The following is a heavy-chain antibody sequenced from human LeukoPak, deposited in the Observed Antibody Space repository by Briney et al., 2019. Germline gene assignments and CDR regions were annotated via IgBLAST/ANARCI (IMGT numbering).Heavy chain of an antibody. CDR1: GFTFSSYG. Sequence: PGGSLRLSCAASGFTFSSYGMSWVRQPPGKGLEWIGNMYYSGSTYPNPSLKSRVTMSVDTSKNQFSLKLTSVTAADTAVYWCARQGELEVFDYWGQGTLVTVSS. CDR3: ARQGELEVFDY. V-gene: IGHV4-59*04. J-gene: IGHJ4*02. D-gene: IGHD1-1*01. CDR2: MYYSGST.